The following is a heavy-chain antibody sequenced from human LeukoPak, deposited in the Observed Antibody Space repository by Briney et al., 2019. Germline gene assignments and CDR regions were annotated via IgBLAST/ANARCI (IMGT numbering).Heavy chain of an antibody. J-gene: IGHJ4*02. V-gene: IGHV3-30*02. Sequence: GGSLRLSCAASGFTFSSYGMHWVRQAPGKGLERVALIRYDGNNKYYADSVKGRFSISRDNSKNTLYLQINSLRAEDTAVYYCVKEAWVGKGDTVMVWGQGTLVTVSS. CDR2: IRYDGNNK. CDR3: VKEAWVGKGDTVMV. D-gene: IGHD5-18*01. CDR1: GFTFSSYG.